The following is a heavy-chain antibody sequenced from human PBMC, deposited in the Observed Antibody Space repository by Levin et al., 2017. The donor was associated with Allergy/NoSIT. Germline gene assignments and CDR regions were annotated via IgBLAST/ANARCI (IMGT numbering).Heavy chain of an antibody. V-gene: IGHV3-33*01. CDR1: GFTFSSYG. D-gene: IGHD6-13*01. Sequence: GGSLRLSCAASGFTFSSYGMHWVRQAPGKGLEWVAVIWYDGSNKYYADSVKGRFTISRDNSKNTLYLQMNSLRAEDTAVYYCARADSSSWSGWFDPWGQGTLVTVSS. J-gene: IGHJ5*02. CDR2: IWYDGSNK. CDR3: ARADSSSWSGWFDP.